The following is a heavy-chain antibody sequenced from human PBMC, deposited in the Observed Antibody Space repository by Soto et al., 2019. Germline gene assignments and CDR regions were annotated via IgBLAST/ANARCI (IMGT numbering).Heavy chain of an antibody. CDR2: IKQDGSEK. CDR1: GFTFSSYW. J-gene: IGHJ4*02. V-gene: IGHV3-7*01. Sequence: EVQLVESGGGLVQPGGSLRLSCAASGFTFSSYWMSWVRQAPGKGLEWVANIKQDGSEKYYVDSVKGRFTISRDNAKNSLYLQMNCLRAEDTAVYYCARDRGGYYPDFWGQGTLVTVSS. D-gene: IGHD3-10*01. CDR3: ARDRGGYYPDF.